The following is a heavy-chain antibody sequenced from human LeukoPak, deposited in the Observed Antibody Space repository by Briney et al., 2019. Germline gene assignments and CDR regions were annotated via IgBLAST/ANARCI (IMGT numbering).Heavy chain of an antibody. CDR1: GLTFDDHG. CDR3: ARAGWSYSNYVGFDP. V-gene: IGHV3-11*04. Sequence: GGSLRLSCAASGLTFDDHGMSWVRQAPGKGLEWVSYISSSGSTIYYADSVKGRFTISRDNAKNSLYLQMNSLRAEDTAVYYCARAGWSYSNYVGFDPWGQGTLVTVSS. CDR2: ISSSGSTI. J-gene: IGHJ5*02. D-gene: IGHD4-11*01.